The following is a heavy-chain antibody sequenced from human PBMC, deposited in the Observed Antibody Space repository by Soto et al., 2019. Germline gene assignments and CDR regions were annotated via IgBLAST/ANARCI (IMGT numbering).Heavy chain of an antibody. J-gene: IGHJ4*02. D-gene: IGHD3-3*01. V-gene: IGHV3-21*04. CDR1: GFTFSSYS. CDR2: ISSSSSYI. Sequence: PGGSLRLSCAASGFTFSSYSMNWVRQAPGKGLEWVSSISSSSSYIYYADSVKGRFTISRDNSKNTLYLQMNSLRAEDTAVYYCAKADYYDFWSGSRNDYWGQGTLVTVS. CDR3: AKADYYDFWSGSRNDY.